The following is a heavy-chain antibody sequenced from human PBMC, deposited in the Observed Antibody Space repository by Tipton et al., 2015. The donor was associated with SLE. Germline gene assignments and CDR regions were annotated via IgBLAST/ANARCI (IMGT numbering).Heavy chain of an antibody. D-gene: IGHD4-23*01. CDR3: APGDYGGNPLDY. CDR2: INPNSGGT. J-gene: IGHJ4*02. CDR1: GGTFSSYA. V-gene: IGHV1-2*06. Sequence: QSGAEVKKPGSSVKVSCKASGGTFSSYAISWVRQAPGQGLEWMGRINPNSGGTNYAQKFQGRVTMTRDTSISTAYMELSRLRSDDTAVYYCAPGDYGGNPLDYWGQGTLVTVSS.